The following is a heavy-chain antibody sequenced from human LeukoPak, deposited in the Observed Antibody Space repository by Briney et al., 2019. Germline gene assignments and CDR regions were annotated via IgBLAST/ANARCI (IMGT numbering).Heavy chain of an antibody. Sequence: SETLSLTCTVSGGSISGYYWSWIRQPPGKGLEWIGHIYYSGSTNYNPSLRSRVSISVDTSKNQFSLKLSSVTAADTAVYYCARQESSSWYGDWFDPWGQGTLVTVSS. CDR1: GGSISGYY. V-gene: IGHV4-59*08. D-gene: IGHD6-13*01. J-gene: IGHJ5*02. CDR2: IYYSGST. CDR3: ARQESSSWYGDWFDP.